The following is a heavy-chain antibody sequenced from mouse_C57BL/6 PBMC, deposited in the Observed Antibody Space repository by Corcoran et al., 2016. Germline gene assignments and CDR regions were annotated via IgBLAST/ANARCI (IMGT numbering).Heavy chain of an antibody. Sequence: QVTLKESGPGILQSSQTLSLTGSFSGFSLSTSGMGVSWIRQPSGKGLEWLAHIYWDDDKRYNPSLKSRLTISKDTSRNQVFLKITSVDTADTATYYCARSQDYPLYYAMDYWGQGTSVTVSS. CDR3: ARSQDYPLYYAMDY. CDR2: IYWDDDK. CDR1: GFSLSTSGMG. D-gene: IGHD2-4*01. J-gene: IGHJ4*01. V-gene: IGHV8-12*01.